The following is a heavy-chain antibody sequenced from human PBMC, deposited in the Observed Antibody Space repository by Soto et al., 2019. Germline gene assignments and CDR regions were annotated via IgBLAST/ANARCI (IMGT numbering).Heavy chain of an antibody. V-gene: IGHV1-2*04. Sequence: ASMKVSCETAVYSFTDYHIHGVRQAHGQGLEWLGRINPKSGGTSTAQKFQGWVTMTRDLPTSTAYMELSRLRSDDTAVYYCAREVTMVRGARVYGMDVWGQGTTGTVS. D-gene: IGHD3-10*01. J-gene: IGHJ6*02. CDR2: INPKSGGT. CDR1: VYSFTDYH. CDR3: AREVTMVRGARVYGMDV.